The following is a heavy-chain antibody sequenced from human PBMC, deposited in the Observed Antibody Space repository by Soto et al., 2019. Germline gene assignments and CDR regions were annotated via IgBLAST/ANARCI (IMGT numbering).Heavy chain of an antibody. CDR3: AKDNSSSSYYYYGMDV. CDR2: ISWNSGSI. Sequence: PGGSLRLSCAASGFTFDYYAMHWVRQSPGKGLEWVSGISWNSGSIGYADSVKGRFTISRDNAKNSLYLQMNSLRAEDTALYYCAKDNSSSSYYYYGMDVWGQGTTVTVSS. J-gene: IGHJ6*02. CDR1: GFTFDYYA. D-gene: IGHD6-6*01. V-gene: IGHV3-9*01.